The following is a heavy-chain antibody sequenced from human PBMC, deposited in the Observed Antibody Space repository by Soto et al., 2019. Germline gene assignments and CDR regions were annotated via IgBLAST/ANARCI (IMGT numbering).Heavy chain of an antibody. V-gene: IGHV1-58*01. CDR3: AAPSYYDSSGYYLYYYYYGMDV. D-gene: IGHD3-22*01. CDR2: IVVGSGNT. Sequence: ASVKVSCQASGFTFTSSAVQWVRQARGQRLEWIGWIVVGSGNTNYAQKFQERVTITRDMSTSTAYMELSSLRSEDTAVYYCAAPSYYDSSGYYLYYYYYGMDVWGQGTTVTVSS. CDR1: GFTFTSSA. J-gene: IGHJ6*02.